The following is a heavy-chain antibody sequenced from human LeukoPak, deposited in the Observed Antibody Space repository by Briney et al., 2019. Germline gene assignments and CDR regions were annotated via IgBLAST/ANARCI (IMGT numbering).Heavy chain of an antibody. CDR3: ARGGVGATLDY. CDR1: GGSISSYY. J-gene: IGHJ4*02. Sequence: SETLSLTCTVSGGSISSYYWSWIRQPPGKGLEWIGYIYYSGSTNYNPSLKSRVTISVDTSKNQFSLKPSSVTAADTAVYYCARGGVGATLDYWGQGTLVTVSS. D-gene: IGHD1-26*01. V-gene: IGHV4-59*01. CDR2: IYYSGST.